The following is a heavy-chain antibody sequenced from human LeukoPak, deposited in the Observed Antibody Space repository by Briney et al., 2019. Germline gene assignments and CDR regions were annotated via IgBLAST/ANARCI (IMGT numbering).Heavy chain of an antibody. CDR3: ARCGKEYQLLPYNRFDP. V-gene: IGHV4-30-4*08. J-gene: IGHJ5*02. D-gene: IGHD2-2*01. Sequence: SETLSLTCTVSGGSISSGDYYWSWIRQPPGKGLEWIGYIYYSGSTYYNPSLKSRVTISVDTSKNQFSLKLSSVTAADTAVYYCARCGKEYQLLPYNRFDPWGQGTLVTVSS. CDR2: IYYSGST. CDR1: GGSISSGDYY.